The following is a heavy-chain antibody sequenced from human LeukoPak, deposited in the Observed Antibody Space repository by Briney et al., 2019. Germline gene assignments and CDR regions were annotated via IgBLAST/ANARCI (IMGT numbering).Heavy chain of an antibody. D-gene: IGHD3-9*01. CDR3: TREIRYFDWFQADY. V-gene: IGHV3-49*03. CDR1: GFTFCDHS. Sequence: GRSLRLSCTASGFTFCDHSVSWFRQAPGKGLEWVGFIRSKAYGGTAEYAASVKGRFTISRDDSKSVAYLQMDSLKTEDTAVYYCTREIRYFDWFQADYWGQGTLVTVSS. CDR2: IRSKAYGGTA. J-gene: IGHJ4*02.